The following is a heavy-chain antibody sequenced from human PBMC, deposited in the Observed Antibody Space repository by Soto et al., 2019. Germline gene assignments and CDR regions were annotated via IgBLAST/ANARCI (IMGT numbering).Heavy chain of an antibody. J-gene: IGHJ4*02. CDR3: ATAGLTSLRLRTTY. V-gene: IGHV1-2*02. D-gene: IGHD1-1*01. Sequence: ASVKVSCKASRYTFTDYYMHWVRQSPGQGLEWMGWINPNSGVTKFPQKFQGRVIMTRDTSISTVYMELSRLTSDDTAVYYCATAGLTSLRLRTTYWGQGSLFTVSS. CDR1: RYTFTDYY. CDR2: INPNSGVT.